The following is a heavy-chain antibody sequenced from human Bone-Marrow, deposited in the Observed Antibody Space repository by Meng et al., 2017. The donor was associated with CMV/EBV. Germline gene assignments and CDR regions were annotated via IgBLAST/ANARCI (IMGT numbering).Heavy chain of an antibody. CDR1: GYSFTSYW. D-gene: IGHD4-11*01. Sequence: GEYLKISCKGSGYSFTSYWIGWVRQMPGKGLEWMGIIYPGDSDTRYSASFQGQVTISADNSNSTAYLQWSSLKASDTAMYYCASAVTTWYYVDYWGQGTLVTVSS. J-gene: IGHJ4*02. CDR2: IYPGDSDT. V-gene: IGHV5-51*01. CDR3: ASAVTTWYYVDY.